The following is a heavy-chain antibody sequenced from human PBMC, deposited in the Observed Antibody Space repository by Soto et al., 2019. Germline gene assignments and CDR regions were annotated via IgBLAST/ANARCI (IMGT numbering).Heavy chain of an antibody. D-gene: IGHD1-26*01. V-gene: IGHV4-34*01. CDR3: ARCVGVGATNQDY. J-gene: IGHJ4*02. Sequence: SETLSLTWAVYGGSFSRYYWSWIRQPPGKGLEWIGEINHSGSTNYNPSLKSRVTISVDTSKNQFSLKPSSVSDADTAVYYCARCVGVGATNQDYWGQGTLVTVS. CDR1: GGSFSRYY. CDR2: INHSGST.